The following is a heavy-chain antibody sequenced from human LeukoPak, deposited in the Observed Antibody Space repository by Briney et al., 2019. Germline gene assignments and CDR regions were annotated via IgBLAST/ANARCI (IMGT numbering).Heavy chain of an antibody. Sequence: GGSLRLSCAASGFTFSLYWMAWVRQAPGKGLEWVANIREDESEKYYVDSVKGRFTISRDNAKNSMYLEMNSLRAEDTAVYYCARGHNSTLPDWGQGSLVTVSS. CDR3: ARGHNSTLPD. J-gene: IGHJ4*02. D-gene: IGHD1-20*01. V-gene: IGHV3-7*04. CDR1: GFTFSLYW. CDR2: IREDESEK.